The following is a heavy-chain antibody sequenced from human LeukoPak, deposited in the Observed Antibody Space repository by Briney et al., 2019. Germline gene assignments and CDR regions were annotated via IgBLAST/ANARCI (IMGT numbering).Heavy chain of an antibody. CDR3: AREAVVPAPMLDY. V-gene: IGHV3-7*01. CDR2: IKEDGSEK. J-gene: IGHJ4*02. D-gene: IGHD2-2*01. Sequence: QPGGSLRLSCAASGFSISSYWMTWVRQAPGKGLEWVANIKEDGSEKYYVNSVKGRFTISRDNAKNSLYLQMNSLRAEDTAVYYCAREAVVPAPMLDYWGQGTLVTASS. CDR1: GFSISSYW.